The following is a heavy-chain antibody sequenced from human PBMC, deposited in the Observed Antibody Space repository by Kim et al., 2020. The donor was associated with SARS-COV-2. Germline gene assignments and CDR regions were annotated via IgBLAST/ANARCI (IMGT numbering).Heavy chain of an antibody. J-gene: IGHJ4*02. CDR3: AREKYSSIAVSGTSLDY. Sequence: SVKGRLTISRDNSQNTLYLQMSGLRADDTAMYYCAREKYSSIAVSGTSLDYWGQGTLVAVSS. V-gene: IGHV3-30*15. D-gene: IGHD6-19*01.